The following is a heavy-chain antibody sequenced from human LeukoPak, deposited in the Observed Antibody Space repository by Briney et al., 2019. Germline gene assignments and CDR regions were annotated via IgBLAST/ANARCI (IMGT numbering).Heavy chain of an antibody. Sequence: SETLSLTCTVSGYYISSGYYWGWIRQPPGKGLEWIGSIYHSGSTYYNPSLKSRVTTSVDTSKNQFSLKLSSVTAADTAVYYCASGVGATMFDYWGQGTLVTVSS. CDR1: GYYISSGYY. J-gene: IGHJ4*02. CDR2: IYHSGST. D-gene: IGHD1-26*01. V-gene: IGHV4-38-2*02. CDR3: ASGVGATMFDY.